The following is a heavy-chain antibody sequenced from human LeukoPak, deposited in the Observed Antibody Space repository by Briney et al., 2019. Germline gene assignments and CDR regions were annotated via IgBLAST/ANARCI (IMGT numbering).Heavy chain of an antibody. Sequence: PGGSLRLSCAASGFTSDDYAMHCVRHTPGEGLEWVSGISWNSGSIGYADSVKGRFTISRDNAKNSLYLQMNSLRAEDMALYYCAKASGGSRYYYYMDVWGKGTTVTVSS. D-gene: IGHD3-16*01. CDR3: AKASGGSRYYYYMDV. J-gene: IGHJ6*03. V-gene: IGHV3-9*02. CDR2: ISWNSGSI. CDR1: GFTSDDYA.